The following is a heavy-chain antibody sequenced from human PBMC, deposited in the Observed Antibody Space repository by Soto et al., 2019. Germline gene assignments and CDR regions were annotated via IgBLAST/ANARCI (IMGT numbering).Heavy chain of an antibody. CDR2: ISGSGGST. CDR3: AKGGSKGYDFWSGYSDY. Sequence: GGSLRLSCAASGFTFSSYAMSWVRQAPGKGLEWVSAISGSGGSTYYADSVKGRFTISRDNSKNTLYLQMNSLRAEDTAVYYCAKGGSKGYDFWSGYSDYWGQGTLVTVSS. CDR1: GFTFSSYA. D-gene: IGHD3-3*01. V-gene: IGHV3-23*01. J-gene: IGHJ4*02.